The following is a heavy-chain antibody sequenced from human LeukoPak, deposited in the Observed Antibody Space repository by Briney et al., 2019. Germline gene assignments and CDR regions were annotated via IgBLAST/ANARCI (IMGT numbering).Heavy chain of an antibody. J-gene: IGHJ3*02. CDR1: GYTFSSYA. Sequence: ASVKVSCKASGYTFSSYAISWVRQAPGQGLEWMGRIIPVFGTANYAQKFQGRVTITADESTSTAYMELSSLRSEDTAVYYCARDRVVGLGIDNAFDIWGRGTMVTVSS. CDR2: IIPVFGTA. CDR3: ARDRVVGLGIDNAFDI. V-gene: IGHV1-69*13. D-gene: IGHD2-15*01.